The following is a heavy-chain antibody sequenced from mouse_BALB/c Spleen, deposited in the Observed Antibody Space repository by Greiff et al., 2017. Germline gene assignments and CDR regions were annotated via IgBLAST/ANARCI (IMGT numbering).Heavy chain of an antibody. V-gene: IGHV1-54*01. J-gene: IGHJ3*01. CDR3: ATRGYDYDAWFAY. Sequence: QVQLQQPGAELVKPGAPVKLSCKASGYAFTNYLIEWVKQRPGQGLEWIGVINPGSGGTNYNEKFKGKATLTADKSSSTAYMQLSSLTSDDSAVYFCATRGYDYDAWFAYWGQGTLVTVSA. CDR1: GYAFTNYL. CDR2: INPGSGGT. D-gene: IGHD2-4*01.